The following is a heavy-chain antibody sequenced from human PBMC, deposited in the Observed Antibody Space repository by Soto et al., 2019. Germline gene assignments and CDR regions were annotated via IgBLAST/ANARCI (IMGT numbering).Heavy chain of an antibody. D-gene: IGHD3-22*01. CDR2: INAGNGNT. Sequence: ASVKVSCKASGYTFTSYAMHWVRQAPGQRLEWMGWINAGNGNTKYSQKFQGRVTITRDTSASTAYMELSSLRSEDTAVYYCARATSGYYYDSSGYYHYWGQGTLGTVSS. V-gene: IGHV1-3*01. J-gene: IGHJ4*02. CDR1: GYTFTSYA. CDR3: ARATSGYYYDSSGYYHY.